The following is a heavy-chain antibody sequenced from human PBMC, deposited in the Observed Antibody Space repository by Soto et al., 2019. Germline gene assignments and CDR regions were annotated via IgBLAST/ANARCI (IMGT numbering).Heavy chain of an antibody. CDR1: GYTFSRYA. J-gene: IGHJ4*02. CDR2: ISAADGNT. D-gene: IGHD3-10*01. CDR3: ARGLDGSGSYYDY. V-gene: IGHV1-18*04. Sequence: ASVKVSCKASGYTFSRYAISWVRQAPGQGPECVGWISAADGNTNYAQDFQGRVTMTTDTSTSTAYMELKSLRSDDTAVYYCARGLDGSGSYYDYWGQGTVVTAPQ.